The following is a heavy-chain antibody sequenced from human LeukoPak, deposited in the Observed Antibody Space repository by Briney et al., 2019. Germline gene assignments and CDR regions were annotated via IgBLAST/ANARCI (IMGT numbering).Heavy chain of an antibody. Sequence: SETLSLTCAVYGGSFSGYYWSWIRQPPGKGLEWIGEINHSGSTNYNPSLKSRVTISVDTSKNQFSLKLSSVTAADTAVYYCARLQREITIFGVVISTLFDYWGQGTLVTVSS. CDR2: INHSGST. CDR3: ARLQREITIFGVVISTLFDY. CDR1: GGSFSGYY. D-gene: IGHD3-3*01. V-gene: IGHV4-34*01. J-gene: IGHJ4*02.